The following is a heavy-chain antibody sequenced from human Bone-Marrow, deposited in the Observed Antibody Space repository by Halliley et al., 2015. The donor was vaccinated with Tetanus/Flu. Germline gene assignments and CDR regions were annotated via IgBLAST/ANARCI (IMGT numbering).Heavy chain of an antibody. Sequence: SLRLSCAASGFTFSSYWMTWVRQAPGKGLEWVANIKQDGSEKYYVDPVKGRFTISRDNAKNSLYLQMNSLRAEDTAVYYCAKGAGWSPSDWYFDLWGRGPLVTVSS. J-gene: IGHJ2*01. V-gene: IGHV3-7*03. D-gene: IGHD6-19*01. CDR1: GFTFSSYW. CDR2: IKQDGSEK. CDR3: AKGAGWSPSDWYFDL.